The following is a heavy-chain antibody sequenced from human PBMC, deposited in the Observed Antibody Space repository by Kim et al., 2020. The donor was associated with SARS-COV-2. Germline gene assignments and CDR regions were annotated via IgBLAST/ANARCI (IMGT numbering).Heavy chain of an antibody. Sequence: ASVKVSCKASGYTFTGYYMHWVRQAPGQGLEWMGWINPNSGGTNYAQKFQGRVTITRDTSISTAYMELSRLRSDDTAVYYCARSRGAYVGATGVDYWGQGTLVTVSS. V-gene: IGHV1-2*02. CDR3: ARSRGAYVGATGVDY. D-gene: IGHD1-26*01. CDR2: INPNSGGT. CDR1: GYTFTGYY. J-gene: IGHJ4*02.